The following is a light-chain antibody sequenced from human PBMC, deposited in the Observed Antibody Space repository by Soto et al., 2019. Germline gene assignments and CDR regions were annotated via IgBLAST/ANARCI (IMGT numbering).Light chain of an antibody. CDR2: LGS. V-gene: IGKV2-28*01. CDR3: MQALQTPWT. CDR1: QSLLHSNGYNY. J-gene: IGKJ1*01. Sequence: DIVMTQSPLSLPVTPGEPASISCRSSQSLLHSNGYNYLDWYLQKPGQSPQLLIYLGSNRASGVPDGFSGSGSGTDFTLKISRVEAEDVGVYYCMQALQTPWTFGQGTKVDIK.